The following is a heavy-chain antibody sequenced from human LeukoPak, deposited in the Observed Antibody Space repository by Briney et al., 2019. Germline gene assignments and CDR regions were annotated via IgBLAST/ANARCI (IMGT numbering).Heavy chain of an antibody. D-gene: IGHD6-19*01. CDR1: GDSVSSDSAA. Sequence: SQTLSLTCVISGDSVSSDSAAWNCIRQSPSRGLEWLGRTYYRSKWYNDYAVSVKSRITINPDTSKNQFSLPLNSVTPEDTAVYYCARGQYSSGWYDYWGQGTLVTVSS. CDR2: TYYRSKWYN. J-gene: IGHJ4*02. CDR3: ARGQYSSGWYDY. V-gene: IGHV6-1*01.